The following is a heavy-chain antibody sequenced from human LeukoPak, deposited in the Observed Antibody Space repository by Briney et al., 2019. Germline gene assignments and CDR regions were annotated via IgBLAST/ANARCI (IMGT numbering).Heavy chain of an antibody. CDR1: GFTFSDYY. V-gene: IGHV3-11*01. Sequence: PGGSLRLSCTASGFTFSDYYMSWIRQAPGKGLEWLSYISSSGRTLYYADSVKGRFTISRDNAKNSLYLQMNSLRAEDTAVYYCAKSAEGEDYWGQGTLVTVSS. CDR3: AKSAEGEDY. CDR2: ISSSGRTL. J-gene: IGHJ4*02.